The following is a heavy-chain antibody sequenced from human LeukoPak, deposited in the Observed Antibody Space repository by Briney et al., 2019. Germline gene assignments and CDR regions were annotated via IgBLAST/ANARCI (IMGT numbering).Heavy chain of an antibody. CDR3: AGEGDYWHRFDD. D-gene: IGHD4-17*01. J-gene: IGHJ4*02. V-gene: IGHV4-59*13. Sequence: SETLSLTCSVSGASLRGFYGPGIRQPPGKGLECFGNIFHTGIASYNPSLRSRVSISLEASKKQFSLNLRTVTAADTAVYYCAGEGDYWHRFDDWGRGILVTVSS. CDR2: IFHTGIA. CDR1: GASLRGFY.